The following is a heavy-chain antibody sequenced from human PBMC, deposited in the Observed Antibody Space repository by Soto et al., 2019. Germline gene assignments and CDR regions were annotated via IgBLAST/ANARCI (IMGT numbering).Heavy chain of an antibody. CDR1: GGSVSSGSYY. CDR3: ARDFEVRDPYGNYYYPMDV. CDR2: IYYSGST. D-gene: IGHD3-10*01. J-gene: IGHJ6*02. Sequence: SETLSLTCTVSGGSVSSGSYYWSWIRQPPGKGLEWTGYIYYSGSTNYNPSLKSRVTISVDTSKNQFSVKLSSVTAADTAVYYCARDFEVRDPYGNYYYPMDVWGQGTTVTVSS. V-gene: IGHV4-61*01.